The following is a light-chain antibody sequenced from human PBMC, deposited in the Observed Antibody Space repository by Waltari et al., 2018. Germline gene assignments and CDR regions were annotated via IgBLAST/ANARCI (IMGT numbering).Light chain of an antibody. J-gene: IGLJ2*01. CDR3: QSYDSRVV. CDR2: GNS. V-gene: IGLV1-40*01. CDR1: SSNIGAGYD. Sequence: QSVLTQPPSVSGAPGQRVTISCTGRSSNIGAGYDVHWYQQPPGTAPKLLIYGNSNRPSGVPDRFSGSKSGTSASLAITGLQAEDEADYYCQSYDSRVVFGGGTKLTVL.